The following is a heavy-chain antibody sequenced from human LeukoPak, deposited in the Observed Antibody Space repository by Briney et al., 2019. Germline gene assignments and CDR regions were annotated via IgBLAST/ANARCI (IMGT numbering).Heavy chain of an antibody. CDR3: ARHSPTYYYDSSGYYPDY. Sequence: SSETLSLTCTVSGGSISSSSYYWGWIRQPPGKGLEWIGRIYYSGSTYYNPSLKSRVTISVDTSKNQFSLKLSSVTAADTAVYYCARHSPTYYYDSSGYYPDYWGQGTLVTVSS. J-gene: IGHJ4*02. D-gene: IGHD3-22*01. CDR1: GGSISSSSYY. CDR2: IYYSGST. V-gene: IGHV4-39*01.